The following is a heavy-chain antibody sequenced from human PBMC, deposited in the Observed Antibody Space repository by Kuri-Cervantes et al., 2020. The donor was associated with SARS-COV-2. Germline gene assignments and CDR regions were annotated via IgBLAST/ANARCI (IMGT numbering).Heavy chain of an antibody. CDR1: GFTFSSYE. CDR3: ARPSGSRYGDYFDY. CDR2: ISSSGSTI. V-gene: IGHV3-48*03. Sequence: GGSLRLSCAASGFTFSSYEMNWVRQAPGKGLEWVSYISSSGSTIYYADSVKGRFTISRDNSKNTLYLQMNSLRAEDTAVYYCARPSGSRYGDYFDYWGQGTLVTVSS. J-gene: IGHJ4*02. D-gene: IGHD4-17*01.